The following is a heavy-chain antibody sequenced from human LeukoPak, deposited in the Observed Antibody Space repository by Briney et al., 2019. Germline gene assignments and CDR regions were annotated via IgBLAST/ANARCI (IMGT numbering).Heavy chain of an antibody. CDR2: IIPIFGTA. CDR3: ARDPQRGYGGYDSNYYFDY. V-gene: IGHV1-69*13. J-gene: IGHJ4*02. D-gene: IGHD5-12*01. Sequence: EASVKVSCKASGGTFSSYAISWVRQAPGQGLEWMGGIIPIFGTANYAQKFQGRVTITADESTSTAYMELSSLRSEDTAVYYCARDPQRGYGGYDSNYYFDYWGQGTLVTVSS. CDR1: GGTFSSYA.